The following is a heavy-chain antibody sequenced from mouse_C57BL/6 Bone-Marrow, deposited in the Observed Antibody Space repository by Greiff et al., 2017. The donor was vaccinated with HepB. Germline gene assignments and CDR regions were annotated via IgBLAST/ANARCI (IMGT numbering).Heavy chain of an antibody. CDR2: INPSSGYT. Sequence: QVQLKESGAELARPGASVKMSCKASGYTFTSYTMHWVKQRPGQGLEWIGYINPSSGYTKYNQKFKDKATLTADKSSSTAYMQLSSLTSEDSAVYYCARGGSGHGGFAYWGQGTLVTVSA. J-gene: IGHJ3*01. D-gene: IGHD3-2*02. CDR3: ARGGSGHGGFAY. CDR1: GYTFTSYT. V-gene: IGHV1-4*01.